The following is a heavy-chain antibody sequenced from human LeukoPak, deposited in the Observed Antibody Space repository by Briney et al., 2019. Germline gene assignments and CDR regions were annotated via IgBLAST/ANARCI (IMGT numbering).Heavy chain of an antibody. CDR3: ARDNYDSSGYYFD. CDR2: ISSSGSTT. Sequence: GGSLRLSCAASGFTFSSYEMNWVRQAPGKGLEWVSYISSSGSTTHYADSVKGRFTISRDNAKKSLYLQMNSPRAEDTAVYCCARDNYDSSGYYFDWGQGTLVTVSS. J-gene: IGHJ4*02. V-gene: IGHV3-48*03. D-gene: IGHD3-22*01. CDR1: GFTFSSYE.